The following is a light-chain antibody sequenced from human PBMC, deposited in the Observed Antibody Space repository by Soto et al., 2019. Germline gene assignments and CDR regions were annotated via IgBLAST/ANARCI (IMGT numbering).Light chain of an antibody. CDR1: QSVSSSY. CDR3: QQCTSSQLT. V-gene: IGKV3-20*01. J-gene: IGKJ4*01. Sequence: EIVLTQSPDTLSLSPGERATLSCRASQSVSSSYLAWYQQKPGQAPRLLIYGASSRATGIPDRFSGSESGTDFTLTISRLEPEDFAVYYCQQCTSSQLTFGGGTKVEIK. CDR2: GAS.